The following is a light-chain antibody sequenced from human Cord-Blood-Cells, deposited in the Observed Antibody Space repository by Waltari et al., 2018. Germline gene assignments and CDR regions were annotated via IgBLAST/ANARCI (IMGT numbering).Light chain of an antibody. Sequence: QSALTQPASVSGSPGQSINISCPGTSSDVGGYHYVSWYQQHPGKAPKLMIYDVSNRPAGVSNRFSGSKSGNTASLTISGLHAEDEADYYCSSYTSSSTLDVFGTGTKVTVL. CDR2: DVS. V-gene: IGLV2-14*01. CDR3: SSYTSSSTLDV. CDR1: SSDVGGYHY. J-gene: IGLJ1*01.